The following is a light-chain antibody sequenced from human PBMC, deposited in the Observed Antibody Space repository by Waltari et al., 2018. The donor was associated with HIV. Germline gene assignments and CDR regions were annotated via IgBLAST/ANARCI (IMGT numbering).Light chain of an antibody. J-gene: IGLJ1*01. CDR3: CSCPRSGIRYV. Sequence: QSALTQPRSLSGSPGPSVTISCPGTSSDVCRYNYVSWYQQHPGEAPKLIIYEVTKRPSGVSNRFSGSKSGNTASLTISGLQAEDEADYYCCSCPRSGIRYVFGTGTKVTVL. CDR1: SSDVCRYNY. V-gene: IGLV2-11*02. CDR2: EVT.